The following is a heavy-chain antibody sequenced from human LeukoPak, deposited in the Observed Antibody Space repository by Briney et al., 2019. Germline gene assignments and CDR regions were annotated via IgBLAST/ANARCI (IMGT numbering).Heavy chain of an antibody. V-gene: IGHV3-74*01. Sequence: GGSLRLSCAASGFSFSSYWMHWVRQAPGKGLVWVSRINSDASSTTYADSVKGRFTISRGNAKNTLYLQMNSLRAEDTAVYYCVRTQNGNYYFDYWGQGTLVTVSS. CDR1: GFSFSSYW. D-gene: IGHD1-1*01. J-gene: IGHJ4*02. CDR3: VRTQNGNYYFDY. CDR2: INSDASST.